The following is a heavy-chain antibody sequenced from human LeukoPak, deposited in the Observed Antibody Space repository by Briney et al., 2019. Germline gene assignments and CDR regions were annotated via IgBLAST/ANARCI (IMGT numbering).Heavy chain of an antibody. CDR3: ARCCSPGGPRIQLWSIYYYYYMDV. CDR2: ISGSGGST. D-gene: IGHD5-18*01. CDR1: GFTFSSYA. Sequence: GGSLRLSCATSGFTFSSYAMIWVREAPGKGLEWVSAISGSGGSTYYADSVKGRFTISRDNSKNTLYLQMNSLRAEDTAVYYCARCCSPGGPRIQLWSIYYYYYMDVWGKGTTVTVSS. V-gene: IGHV3-23*01. J-gene: IGHJ6*03.